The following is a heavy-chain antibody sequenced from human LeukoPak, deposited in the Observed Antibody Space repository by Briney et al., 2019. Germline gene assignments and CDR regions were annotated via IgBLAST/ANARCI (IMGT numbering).Heavy chain of an antibody. D-gene: IGHD3-3*01. J-gene: IGHJ6*03. V-gene: IGHV3-74*01. CDR1: GFTFSSYW. CDR2: INSDGSST. Sequence: GGSLRLSCAASGFTFSSYWMHWVRQAPGKGLGWVSRINSDGSSTTYADSVKGGFTISRDNAKDTLYLQMNSLRAEDTAVYYCARDSVKADFWSGTYNLGSYYYMDVWGKGTRSPSP. CDR3: ARDSVKADFWSGTYNLGSYYYMDV.